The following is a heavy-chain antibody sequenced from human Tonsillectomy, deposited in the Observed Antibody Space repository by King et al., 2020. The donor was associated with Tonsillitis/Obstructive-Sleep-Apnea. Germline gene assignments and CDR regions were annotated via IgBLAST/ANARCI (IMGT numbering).Heavy chain of an antibody. Sequence: VQLVESGGVVVQPGGSLRLSCAASGFAFDDYTMHWVRQAPGKGLEWVSFISWDVGSTYYADFVKCRLTISIDNSKNSLYLQMNSLRTEDTALYYCAKDMGYSSGWYGYYFDYWGQGTLVTVSS. J-gene: IGHJ4*02. D-gene: IGHD6-19*01. CDR1: GFAFDDYT. CDR3: AKDMGYSSGWYGYYFDY. CDR2: ISWDVGST. V-gene: IGHV3-43*01.